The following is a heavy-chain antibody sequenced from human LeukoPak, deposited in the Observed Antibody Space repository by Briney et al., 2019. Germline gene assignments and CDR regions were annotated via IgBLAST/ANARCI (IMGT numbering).Heavy chain of an antibody. V-gene: IGHV3-11*01. CDR3: ASYPGIAVAGTRALYFDY. CDR1: GFTFSDYY. J-gene: IGHJ4*02. D-gene: IGHD6-19*01. Sequence: GGSLRLSCAASGFTFSDYYMSWIRQAPGKGLEWVSYISSSGSTIYYADSVKGRFTISRDNAKNSLYLQMNSLRAEDTAVYYCASYPGIAVAGTRALYFDYRGQGTLVTVSS. CDR2: ISSSGSTI.